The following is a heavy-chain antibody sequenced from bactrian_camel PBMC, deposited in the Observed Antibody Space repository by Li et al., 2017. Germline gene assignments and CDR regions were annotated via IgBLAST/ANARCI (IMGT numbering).Heavy chain of an antibody. CDR3: AAEWCPDRESIRTITAVSLGY. V-gene: IGHV3S53*01. Sequence: HVQLVESGGGSVRTGGSLRLSCAASGATAGRHCMARFRQVPGKEREGVAAIDNDGITSYADSVKGRFTISKDSAENTLYLQMDSLKPEDTAMYYCAAEWCPDRESIRTITAVSLGYWGQGTQVTVS. CDR2: IDNDGIT. CDR1: GATAGRHC. D-gene: IGHD4*01. J-gene: IGHJ6*01.